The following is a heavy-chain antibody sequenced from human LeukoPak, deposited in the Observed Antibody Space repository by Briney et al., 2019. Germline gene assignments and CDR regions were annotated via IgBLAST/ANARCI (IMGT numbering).Heavy chain of an antibody. D-gene: IGHD2-15*01. Sequence: GGSLRLSCEGSGFTFRNYFMSWARQAPGKGLEWVATISHDGTAETYGDSVQGRPTISRDNAQNSVYLQVNSLRAEDTAVYYCASSFTPNYYDIWGQGTLVTVSS. V-gene: IGHV3-7*01. CDR1: GFTFRNYF. CDR2: ISHDGTAE. CDR3: ASSFTPNYYDI. J-gene: IGHJ4*02.